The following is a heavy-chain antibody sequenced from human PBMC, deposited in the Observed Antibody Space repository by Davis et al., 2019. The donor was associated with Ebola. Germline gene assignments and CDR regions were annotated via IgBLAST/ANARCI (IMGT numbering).Heavy chain of an antibody. Sequence: GGSLRLSCAASGFTFSSYAMSWVRQAPGKGLEWVSAIRGSGGSTYYADSVKGRFTISRDNSKNTLYLQMNSLRAEDTAVYYCAKDLAALTTPGLFDYWGQGTLVTVSS. D-gene: IGHD1-14*01. CDR3: AKDLAALTTPGLFDY. CDR2: IRGSGGST. V-gene: IGHV3-23*01. CDR1: GFTFSSYA. J-gene: IGHJ4*02.